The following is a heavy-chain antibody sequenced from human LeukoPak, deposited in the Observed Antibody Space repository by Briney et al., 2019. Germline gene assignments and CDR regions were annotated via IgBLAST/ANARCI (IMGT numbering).Heavy chain of an antibody. D-gene: IGHD3-10*01. V-gene: IGHV4-34*01. Sequence: SKTLSLTCAVYGGSFSGYYWSWIRQPPGRGLEWIGEINHSGSTNYNPSLKSRVTISVDTSKNQFSLKLSSVTAADTAVYYCARGGGMAYGSALSSWGQGTLVTVSS. J-gene: IGHJ4*02. CDR1: GGSFSGYY. CDR3: ARGGGMAYGSALSS. CDR2: INHSGST.